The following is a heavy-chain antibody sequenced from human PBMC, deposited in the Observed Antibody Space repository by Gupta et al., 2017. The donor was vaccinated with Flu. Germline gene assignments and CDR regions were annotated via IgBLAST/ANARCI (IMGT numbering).Heavy chain of an antibody. D-gene: IGHD2-2*01. CDR3: AKNLPADC. Sequence: EVQLLESGGGLVQPGGSLRLSCAASGSTFRSYAVSWFRQARGKGLTWVSDISGSGGRTYYEDSVKGRFTISRDNSKNTLYLQMNSLRAEDTAVYYCAKNLPADCWGQGTLVTVSS. J-gene: IGHJ4*02. CDR1: GSTFRSYA. CDR2: ISGSGGRT. V-gene: IGHV3-23*01.